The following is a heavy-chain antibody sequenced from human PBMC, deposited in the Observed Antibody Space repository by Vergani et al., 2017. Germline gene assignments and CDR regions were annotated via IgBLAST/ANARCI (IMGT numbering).Heavy chain of an antibody. CDR1: RFTFSSSP. J-gene: IGHJ4*02. Sequence: VQLVESGGGVVQPGRSLTLSCAASRFTFSSSPMHWVRQAPGKWLDWRAVIAYDGSNKYYADSVKGRCTISRDNSKNTLYLQMNSLRAEDTAVYYCARQRGGELRDYWGQGTLVTVSS. V-gene: IGHV3-30*04. D-gene: IGHD3-10*01. CDR2: IAYDGSNK. CDR3: ARQRGGELRDY.